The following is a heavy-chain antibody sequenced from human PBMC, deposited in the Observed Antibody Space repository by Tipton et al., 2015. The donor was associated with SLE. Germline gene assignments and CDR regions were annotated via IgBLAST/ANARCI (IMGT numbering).Heavy chain of an antibody. J-gene: IGHJ5*02. CDR2: ISTHDDNT. Sequence: QLVQSGAEVKKPGASVKVSCTASGYTFTTYAISWVRQAPGQGLEWMGWISTHDDNTNYAQKFQDRVSMTTDTSTNTAYLELRSLRFDDTAVYYCARDLPNWGNWFDPWGQGTLVTVSS. D-gene: IGHD7-27*01. V-gene: IGHV1-18*01. CDR1: GYTFTTYA. CDR3: ARDLPNWGNWFDP.